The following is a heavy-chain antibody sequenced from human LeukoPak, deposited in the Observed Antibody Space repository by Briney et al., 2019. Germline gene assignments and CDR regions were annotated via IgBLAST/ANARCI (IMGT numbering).Heavy chain of an antibody. Sequence: ASVKVSCKASGYTFTSYGISWVRQAPGQGLEWMGWISAYNGNTNYAQKLQGRVTMTTDTSTSTAYMELRSLRSDDTAVYYCARSYYDSSGYWNKDYLDYWGQGTLVTVSS. J-gene: IGHJ4*02. D-gene: IGHD3-22*01. CDR2: ISAYNGNT. V-gene: IGHV1-18*01. CDR1: GYTFTSYG. CDR3: ARSYYDSSGYWNKDYLDY.